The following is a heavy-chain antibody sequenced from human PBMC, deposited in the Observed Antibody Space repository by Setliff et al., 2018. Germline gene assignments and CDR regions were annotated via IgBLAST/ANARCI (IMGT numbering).Heavy chain of an antibody. Sequence: PGESLKISCAASGFTFSSYSMNWVRQAPGKGLEWVSSISSSSSYIYYADSAKGRFTISRDNAKNSLYLQMNSLRAEDTAVYYCARDEATSPGAFDIWGQGTMVTGS. CDR3: ARDEATSPGAFDI. J-gene: IGHJ3*02. D-gene: IGHD5-12*01. V-gene: IGHV3-21*01. CDR1: GFTFSSYS. CDR2: ISSSSSYI.